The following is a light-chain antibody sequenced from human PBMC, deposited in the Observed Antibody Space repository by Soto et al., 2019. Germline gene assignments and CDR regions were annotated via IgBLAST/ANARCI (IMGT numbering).Light chain of an antibody. Sequence: SALTQPASVSGSPGQSITISCTGTSSDVGGYNYVSWYQQHPGKAPKLMIYDVSNRPSGVSNRFSGSKSGNTASLTISGLQAEDEADYYGSSYTSSSTLVVFGGGTKVTVL. V-gene: IGLV2-14*01. CDR3: SSYTSSSTLVV. CDR1: SSDVGGYNY. J-gene: IGLJ2*01. CDR2: DVS.